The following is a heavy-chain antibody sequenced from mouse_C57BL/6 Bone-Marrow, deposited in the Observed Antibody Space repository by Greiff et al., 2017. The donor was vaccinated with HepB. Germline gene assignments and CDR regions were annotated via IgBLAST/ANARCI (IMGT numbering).Heavy chain of an antibody. CDR2: INPSSGYT. D-gene: IGHD2-4*01. Sequence: QVQLQQSGAELAKPGASVKLSCKASGYTFTSYWMHWVKQRPGQGLEWIGYINPSSGYTKYNQKFKDKATLTAAKSSRTAYMQLSSLTYEDSAVYYCARGGLRSWLAYWGQGTLVTVSA. V-gene: IGHV1-7*01. J-gene: IGHJ3*01. CDR3: ARGGLRSWLAY. CDR1: GYTFTSYW.